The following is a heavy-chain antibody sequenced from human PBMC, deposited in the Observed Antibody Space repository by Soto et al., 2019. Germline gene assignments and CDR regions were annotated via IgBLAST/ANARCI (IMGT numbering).Heavy chain of an antibody. Sequence: PSETLSLTCTVSGDSISSGGYYWSWIRQHPGKGLEWIGYIYYSGSTYYNPSLKSRVTISVDTSKNQFSLKLSSVTAADTAVYYCARVDSNFIVGVVFDYWGQGTLVTVSS. CDR1: GDSISSGGYY. D-gene: IGHD1-26*01. CDR3: ARVDSNFIVGVVFDY. CDR2: IYYSGST. V-gene: IGHV4-31*03. J-gene: IGHJ4*02.